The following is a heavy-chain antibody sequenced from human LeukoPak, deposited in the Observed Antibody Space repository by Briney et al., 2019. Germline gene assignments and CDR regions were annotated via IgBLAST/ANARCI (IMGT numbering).Heavy chain of an antibody. CDR3: ARRYCSSTSCYGGEFDY. J-gene: IGHJ4*02. D-gene: IGHD2-2*01. Sequence: GESLKISCKGSGYSFTSYWIGGVRQMPGKGLEWMGIIYPGDSDTRYSPSFQGQVTISGDKSISTAYLQWSSLKASDTAMYYCARRYCSSTSCYGGEFDYWGQGTLVTVSS. CDR1: GYSFTSYW. CDR2: IYPGDSDT. V-gene: IGHV5-51*01.